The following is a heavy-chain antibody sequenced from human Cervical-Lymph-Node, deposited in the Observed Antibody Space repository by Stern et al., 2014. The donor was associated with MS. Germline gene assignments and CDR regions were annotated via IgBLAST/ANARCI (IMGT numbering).Heavy chain of an antibody. J-gene: IGHJ4*02. CDR3: ARDLGRFLECSAHYDY. V-gene: IGHV3-33*01. CDR2: IWYDGSNK. Sequence: VHLVESGGGVVQPGGSLRLSCAASGFTFRNYGMPWVRQAPGKGLEWVAAIWYDGSNKYHADSVKGRFTISRDQSKNTLYLQMNFLRAEDTAVYYCARDLGRFLECSAHYDYWGQGTLVTVSS. CDR1: GFTFRNYG. D-gene: IGHD3-3*01.